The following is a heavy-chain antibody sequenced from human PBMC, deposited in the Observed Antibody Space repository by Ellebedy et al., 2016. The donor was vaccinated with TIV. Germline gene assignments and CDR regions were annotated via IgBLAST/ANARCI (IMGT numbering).Heavy chain of an antibody. CDR2: ISGSGGST. CDR1: GFTFSSYA. Sequence: GGSLRLSCAASGFTFSSYAMSWVRQAPGKGLEWVSAISGSGGSTYYADSVKGRFTISRDNSKTTLYLQMNSLRAEDTAVYYCAKLPSSSWYAWFDPWGQGTLVTVSS. D-gene: IGHD6-13*01. V-gene: IGHV3-23*01. CDR3: AKLPSSSWYAWFDP. J-gene: IGHJ5*02.